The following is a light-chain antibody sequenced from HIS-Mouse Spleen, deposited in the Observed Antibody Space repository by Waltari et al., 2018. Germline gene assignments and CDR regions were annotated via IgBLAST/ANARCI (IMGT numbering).Light chain of an antibody. J-gene: IGLJ3*02. CDR1: SSDVGSYNL. V-gene: IGLV2-23*01. CDR3: CSYAGSSTWV. CDR2: DGS. Sequence: QSALTQPASVSGSPGQSITISCTGTSSDVGSYNLVSWYQQHPGKAPKPMIYDGSKRPSGVSNRFSGSKSGNTASLTISGLQAEDDADYYCCSYAGSSTWVFGGGTKLTVL.